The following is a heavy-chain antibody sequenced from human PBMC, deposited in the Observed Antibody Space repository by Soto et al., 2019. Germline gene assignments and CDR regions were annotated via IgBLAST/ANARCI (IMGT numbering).Heavy chain of an antibody. D-gene: IGHD6-6*01. CDR3: ARERKEYSSSSPTSYYYYGMDV. CDR1: GYTFTGYY. Sequence: ASVKVSCKASGYTFTGYYMHWVRQAPGQGLEWMGWINPNSGGTNYAQKFQGRVTMTRDTSISTAYMELSRLRSDDTAVYYCARERKEYSSSSPTSYYYYGMDVWGQGTTVTSP. CDR2: INPNSGGT. V-gene: IGHV1-2*02. J-gene: IGHJ6*02.